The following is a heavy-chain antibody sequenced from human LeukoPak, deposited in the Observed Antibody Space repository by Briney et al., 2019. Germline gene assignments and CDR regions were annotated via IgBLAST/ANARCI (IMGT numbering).Heavy chain of an antibody. Sequence: PGGSLRLSCAASGFTFSTYAMSWVRQAPGKGLEWVSTISDSSGGSTYYADSVKGRFTISRDNAKNTVYLQMNSLRTEDTAVYYCARGLPNYYGMDVWGQGTTVTVSS. CDR1: GFTFSTYA. J-gene: IGHJ6*02. D-gene: IGHD2-8*01. CDR3: ARGLPNYYGMDV. V-gene: IGHV3-23*01. CDR2: ISDSSGGST.